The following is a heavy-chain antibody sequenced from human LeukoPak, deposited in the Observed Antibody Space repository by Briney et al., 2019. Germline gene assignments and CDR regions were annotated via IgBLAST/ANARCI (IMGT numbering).Heavy chain of an antibody. Sequence: PGGSLRLSCAASGFTFSSYWMSWVRQAPGKGLEWVANIKQDGSEKYYVDSVKGRFTISRDNAKNTLYLQMNSLRPEDTAVYYCVKETDTSGPFDSWGQGTLVTVSS. J-gene: IGHJ4*02. D-gene: IGHD3-22*01. CDR3: VKETDTSGPFDS. V-gene: IGHV3-7*01. CDR1: GFTFSSYW. CDR2: IKQDGSEK.